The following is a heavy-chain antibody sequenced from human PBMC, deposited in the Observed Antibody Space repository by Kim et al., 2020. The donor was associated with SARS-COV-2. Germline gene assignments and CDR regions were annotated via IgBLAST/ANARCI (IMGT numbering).Heavy chain of an antibody. CDR3: AKDATMIVVVDDAFDI. V-gene: IGHV3-23*01. J-gene: IGHJ3*02. D-gene: IGHD3-22*01. Sequence: SVKGRFTISRDNSKNTLYLQMNSLRAEDTAVYYCAKDATMIVVVDDAFDIWGQGTMVTVSS.